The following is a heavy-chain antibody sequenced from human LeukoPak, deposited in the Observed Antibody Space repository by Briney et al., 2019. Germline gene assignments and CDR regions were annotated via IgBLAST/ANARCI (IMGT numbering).Heavy chain of an antibody. CDR3: ARDMYYYDSSGYSR. D-gene: IGHD3-22*01. Sequence: GGSLRLSCAASGFTFSDYYMSWLRQAPGKGLEWVSYISSSGSTIYYADSVKGRFTISRDNAKNSLYLQMNSLRAEDTAVYYCARDMYYYDSSGYSRWGQGTLVTVSS. J-gene: IGHJ4*02. CDR2: ISSSGSTI. CDR1: GFTFSDYY. V-gene: IGHV3-11*01.